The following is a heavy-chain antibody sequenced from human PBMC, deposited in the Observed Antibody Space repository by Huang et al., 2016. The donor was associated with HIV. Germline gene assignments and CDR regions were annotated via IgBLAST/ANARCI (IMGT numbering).Heavy chain of an antibody. J-gene: IGHJ5*02. CDR1: GFTVNSNY. V-gene: IGHV3-53*01. Sequence: EAPLVESGGGLVQPGGSLRLSCAASGFTVNSNYMTWVRQAPGKGLEWVSLLYHGGKAHYADSVKGRFTISGDISQNTVFLQMSSLRVEDTAVYYCARGRYGTPNAWGQGTLVTVSS. CDR3: ARGRYGTPNA. CDR2: LYHGGKA. D-gene: IGHD5-18*01.